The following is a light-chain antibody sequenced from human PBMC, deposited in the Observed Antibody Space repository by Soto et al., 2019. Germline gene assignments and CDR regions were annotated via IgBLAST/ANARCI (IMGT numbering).Light chain of an antibody. V-gene: IGKV3-11*01. Sequence: EIVLTQSPTTLSLSPGERATLSCRASQSVSSSLAWYQQKPGQAPRLLLYDVSTRATGIPARFSGSGSETDFTITISSLEPEDFAVYYCQQRSNWPPIFTFGPGTKVDIK. CDR2: DVS. CDR3: QQRSNWPPIFT. J-gene: IGKJ3*01. CDR1: QSVSSS.